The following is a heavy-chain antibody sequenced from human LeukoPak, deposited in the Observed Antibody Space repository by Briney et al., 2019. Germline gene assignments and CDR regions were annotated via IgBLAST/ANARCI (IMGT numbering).Heavy chain of an antibody. CDR2: IIPIFGTA. V-gene: IGHV1-69*05. CDR3: ARGVRYYDFWSGSSLNLDY. Sequence: VASVKVSCKASGGTFSSYAISWVRQAPGQGLEWMGRIIPIFGTANYAQKFQGRVTMTRDTSISTAYMELSRLRSDDTAVYYCARGVRYYDFWSGSSLNLDYWGQGTLVTVSS. CDR1: GGTFSSYA. D-gene: IGHD3-3*01. J-gene: IGHJ4*02.